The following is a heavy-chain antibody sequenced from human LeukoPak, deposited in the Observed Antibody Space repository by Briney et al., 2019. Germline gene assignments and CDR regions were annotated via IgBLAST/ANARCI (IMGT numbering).Heavy chain of an antibody. D-gene: IGHD3-10*01. CDR2: IYSGGST. Sequence: PGGSLRLSCAASGFTVSSNYMSWVRQGPGKGLEWVSVIYSGGSTDYGDSVKGRFTISRDKSKNTLYLQMNSLRAEDTAVYYCAREGGSGSYSYVGFDIWGQGTMVIVSS. J-gene: IGHJ3*02. CDR1: GFTVSSNY. CDR3: AREGGSGSYSYVGFDI. V-gene: IGHV3-53*01.